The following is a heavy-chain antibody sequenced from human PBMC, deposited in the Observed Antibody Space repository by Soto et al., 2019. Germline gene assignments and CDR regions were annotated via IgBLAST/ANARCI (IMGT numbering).Heavy chain of an antibody. CDR3: YRGSGPQLDY. J-gene: IGHJ4*02. CDR1: GNTVPNYA. CDR2: INGGNGNT. Sequence: ASVTVSCTASGNTVPNYAIHWVRQAPGQRLEWMGWINGGNGNTYYSEHFQGRVTFTRDTSAGTVHMQLSSLRSEDTAMYYCYRGSGPQLDYWGQGTLVTVSS. V-gene: IGHV1-3*01. D-gene: IGHD6-19*01.